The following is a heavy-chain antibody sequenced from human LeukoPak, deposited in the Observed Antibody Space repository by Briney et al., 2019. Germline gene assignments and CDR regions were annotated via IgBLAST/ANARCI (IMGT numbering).Heavy chain of an antibody. CDR3: ARDSLPAAIAMAGGNCFDP. V-gene: IGHV1-46*01. J-gene: IGHJ5*02. D-gene: IGHD6-19*01. CDR1: GYAFTGYH. Sequence: ASLKVSCKASGYAFTGYHMHWVRQAPGQGLEWMGIINPSGGSTTYAEKFQGRVTVTRDKYTNTGYMELRGLRSEDAAIYYCARDSLPAAIAMAGGNCFDPWGQGTLVTVSS. CDR2: INPSGGST.